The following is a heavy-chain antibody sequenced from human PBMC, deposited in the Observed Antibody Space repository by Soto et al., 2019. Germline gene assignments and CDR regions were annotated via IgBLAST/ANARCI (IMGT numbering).Heavy chain of an antibody. D-gene: IGHD6-19*01. CDR3: AHRPSGWYLFDY. CDR2: IYWNDDK. J-gene: IGHJ4*02. CDR1: GFSLSTSGLG. V-gene: IGHV2-5*01. Sequence: QITLKESGPTLVRPTQTLTLTCTFSGFSLSTSGLGVGWIRQPPGKALEWLALIYWNDDKRYSPSLKARLTITKDTSKNLVVLTMTNMDPVDTATYYCAHRPSGWYLFDYWGQGTLVTVSS.